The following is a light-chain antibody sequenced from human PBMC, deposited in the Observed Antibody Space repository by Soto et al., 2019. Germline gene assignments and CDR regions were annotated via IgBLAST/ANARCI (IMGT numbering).Light chain of an antibody. CDR2: GAS. CDR1: QSVGTK. CDR3: QQYYDWPQT. Sequence: ETVLTQSPVTLSVSPGERAILSCGASQSVGTKLAWYQQKPGQAPRLLIYGASTRATGIPARFSGDGSGTEFTLTISSLQSEDLAIYYCQQYYDWPQTFGQGTKVDIK. J-gene: IGKJ1*01. V-gene: IGKV3-15*01.